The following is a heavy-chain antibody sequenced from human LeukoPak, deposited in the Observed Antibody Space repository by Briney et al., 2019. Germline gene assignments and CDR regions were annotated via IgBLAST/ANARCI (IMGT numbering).Heavy chain of an antibody. CDR2: ISAYNGNT. Sequence: ASVKVSCKASGYTFTSYGISWVRQAPGQGLEWMGRISAYNGNTNYAQKLQGRVTMTTDTSTSTAYMELRSLRSDDTAVYYCARDSSGYYQSSYWGQGTLVTVSS. CDR1: GYTFTSYG. CDR3: ARDSSGYYQSSY. D-gene: IGHD3-22*01. J-gene: IGHJ4*02. V-gene: IGHV1-18*01.